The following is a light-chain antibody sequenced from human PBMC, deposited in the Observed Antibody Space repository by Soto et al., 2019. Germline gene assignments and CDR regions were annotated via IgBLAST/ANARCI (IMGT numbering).Light chain of an antibody. V-gene: IGLV2-14*03. Sequence: QSVLTQPDSVSGSTGQSITISCTGTSRDVGGYSYVSWYQQHPGKAPKLMIYYVNTRPSGVSDRFSGSKSGNTASLTISGLQAEDESDYYCSSFTSYSTLVFGGGTKLTVL. CDR3: SSFTSYSTLV. J-gene: IGLJ2*01. CDR2: YVN. CDR1: SRDVGGYSY.